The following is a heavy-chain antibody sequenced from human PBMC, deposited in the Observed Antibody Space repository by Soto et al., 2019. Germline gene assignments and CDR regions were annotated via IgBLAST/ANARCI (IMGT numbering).Heavy chain of an antibody. CDR2: ISAYNGNT. J-gene: IGHJ6*03. CDR3: ARGTLWFGELWSETYYMDV. CDR1: GYTFTSYG. V-gene: IGHV1-18*01. D-gene: IGHD3-10*01. Sequence: QVQLVQSGAEVKKPGASVKVSCKASGYTFTSYGISWVRQAPGQGLEWMGWISAYNGNTNYAQKLQGRVTMTTDTSKSTAYMELRSLRSDDTAVYYCARGTLWFGELWSETYYMDVWGKGTTVTVSS.